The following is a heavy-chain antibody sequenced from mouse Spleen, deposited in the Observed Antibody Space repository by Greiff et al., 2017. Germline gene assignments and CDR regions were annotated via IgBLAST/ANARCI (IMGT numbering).Heavy chain of an antibody. Sequence: DVHLVESGGGLVKPGGSLKLSCAASGFTFSSYAMSWVRQTPEKRLEWVATISDGGSYTYYPDNVKGRFTISRDNAKNNLYLQMSHLKSEDTAMYYCARDGDYGSSSMDYWGQGTSVTVSS. V-gene: IGHV5-4*01. J-gene: IGHJ4*01. CDR2: ISDGGSYT. D-gene: IGHD1-1*01. CDR1: GFTFSSYA. CDR3: ARDGDYGSSSMDY.